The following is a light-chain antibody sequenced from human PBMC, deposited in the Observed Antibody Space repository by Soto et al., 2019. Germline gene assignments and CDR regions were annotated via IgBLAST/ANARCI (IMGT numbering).Light chain of an antibody. CDR3: QQSYSTPYP. J-gene: IGKJ2*01. Sequence: DIQMTQSPSSLSASVGDRVTITCRASQSISSYLNWYQQKPGKAPKLLIYAASSLQSGVPSRFRGSGSGTDFTLTISRLQPEDFATDYCQQSYSTPYPFGQGTKLEIK. V-gene: IGKV1-39*01. CDR1: QSISSY. CDR2: AAS.